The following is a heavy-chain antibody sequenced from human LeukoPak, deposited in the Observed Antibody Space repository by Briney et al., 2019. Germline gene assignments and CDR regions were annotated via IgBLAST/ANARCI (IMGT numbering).Heavy chain of an antibody. CDR3: ARDPRKHITMIVGGYDY. D-gene: IGHD3-22*01. CDR1: GGSISSSSYS. CDR2: IYYSGST. Sequence: SETLSLTCTVSGGSISSSSYSWGWIRQPPGKGLEWIGSIYYSGSTYYNPSLKSRVTISVDTSKNQFSLKLSSVTAADTAVYYCARDPRKHITMIVGGYDYWGQGTLVTVSS. J-gene: IGHJ4*02. V-gene: IGHV4-39*07.